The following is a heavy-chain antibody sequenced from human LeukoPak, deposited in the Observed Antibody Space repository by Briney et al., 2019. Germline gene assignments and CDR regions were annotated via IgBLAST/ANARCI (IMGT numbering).Heavy chain of an antibody. CDR3: ARHGAAAGTDY. V-gene: IGHV4-39*01. CDR2: IYYSGST. CDR1: GGSVIRSGYY. Sequence: SETLSLTCTVSGGSVIRSGYYWAWIRQPPGKGLEWIGNIYYSGSTYYNPSLKNRATISVDTPKNQFSLKLRSVTATDTAVYYCARHGAAAGTDYWGQGALVTVSS. D-gene: IGHD6-13*01. J-gene: IGHJ4*02.